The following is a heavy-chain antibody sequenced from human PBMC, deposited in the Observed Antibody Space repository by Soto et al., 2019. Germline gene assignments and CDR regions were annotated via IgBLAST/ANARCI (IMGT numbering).Heavy chain of an antibody. CDR2: IYYSGST. V-gene: IGHV4-30-4*01. D-gene: IGHD3-10*01. CDR3: ARGSYYYYGMEV. CDR1: GGSISSGDYY. Sequence: PSETLSLTCTVSGGSISSGDYYWSWIRQPPGKGLEWIGYIYYSGSTYYNPSLKSRVTISVDTSKNQFSLKLSSVTAADTAVYYCARGSYYYYGMEVWGQGPTVTVSS. J-gene: IGHJ6*02.